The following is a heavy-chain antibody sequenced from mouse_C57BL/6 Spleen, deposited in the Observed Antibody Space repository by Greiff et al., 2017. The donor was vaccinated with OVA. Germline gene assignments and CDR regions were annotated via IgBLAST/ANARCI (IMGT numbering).Heavy chain of an antibody. Sequence: VQLQQSGPELVKPGASVKISCKASGYSFTDYYMNWVKQSTGQSLEWIGVINPNYGTTSYNQKFKGKATLTVDQSSSTASMQLNSLTSKDSAVYYCARGGPPYYGNFFDYWGQGTTLTVSS. J-gene: IGHJ2*01. CDR1: GYSFTDYY. CDR3: ARGGPPYYGNFFDY. V-gene: IGHV1-39*01. D-gene: IGHD2-10*01. CDR2: INPNYGTT.